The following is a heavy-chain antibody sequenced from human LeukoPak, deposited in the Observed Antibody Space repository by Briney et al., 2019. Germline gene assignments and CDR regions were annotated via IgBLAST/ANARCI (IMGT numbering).Heavy chain of an antibody. D-gene: IGHD1-26*01. V-gene: IGHV4-59*08. Sequence: SETLSLTCTVSGGSISNYYWSWIRQPPGKGLEWIGDIYYSGSTNYNPSLKSRVTISVDTSKNQFSLRLSSVTAADTAVYYSARLASGSYGPLTPFDYWGQGTLVTVSS. CDR3: ARLASGSYGPLTPFDY. CDR1: GGSISNYY. CDR2: IYYSGST. J-gene: IGHJ4*02.